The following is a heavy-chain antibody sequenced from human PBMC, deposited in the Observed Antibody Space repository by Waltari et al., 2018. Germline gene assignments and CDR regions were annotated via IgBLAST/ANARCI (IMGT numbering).Heavy chain of an antibody. Sequence: QVQLQESGPGLLKPSETLSLTCTVSGGSISSTLWTWIRQSPGKGLEWIGNIDYTGSTKDNPSLRSRVTISVDTSKTQFSLRLSSVTAADTAVYYCARFVRGRYFDYWGQGSLATVSS. CDR3: ARFVRGRYFDY. CDR1: GGSISSTL. D-gene: IGHD6-6*01. CDR2: IDYTGST. V-gene: IGHV4-59*01. J-gene: IGHJ4*02.